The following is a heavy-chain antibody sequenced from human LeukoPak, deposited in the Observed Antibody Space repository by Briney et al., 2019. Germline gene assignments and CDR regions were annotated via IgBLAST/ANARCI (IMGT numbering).Heavy chain of an antibody. CDR2: ISYDGSNK. Sequence: PGGSLRLSCAASGFTFSSYAMHWVRQVPGKGLEWVAVISYDGSNKYYADSVKGRFTISRDNSKNTLYLQMNSLRAEDTAVYCCASPPSGSYYPFDYGGQGTLVTVSS. V-gene: IGHV3-30*04. J-gene: IGHJ4*02. D-gene: IGHD3-10*01. CDR1: GFTFSSYA. CDR3: ASPPSGSYYPFDY.